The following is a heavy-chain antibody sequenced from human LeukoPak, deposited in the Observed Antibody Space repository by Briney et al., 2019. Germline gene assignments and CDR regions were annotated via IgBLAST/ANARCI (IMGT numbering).Heavy chain of an antibody. D-gene: IGHD3-16*01. J-gene: IGHJ4*02. CDR1: GFTFSSYA. CDR2: ISGSGGST. Sequence: PGGSLRLSCAASGFTFSSYAMSWVRQAPGKGLEWVSAISGSGGSTYYADSVKGRFTISRDNSKNTLYLQMNSLRAEDTAVYYCAKGMITFGGVTAPFDYWGQGTLVTVS. V-gene: IGHV3-23*01. CDR3: AKGMITFGGVTAPFDY.